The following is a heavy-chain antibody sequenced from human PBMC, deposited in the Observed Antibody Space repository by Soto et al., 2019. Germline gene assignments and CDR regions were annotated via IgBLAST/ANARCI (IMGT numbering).Heavy chain of an antibody. V-gene: IGHV1-3*01. Sequence: GPSVKVSCKASGYTFTNYAIHWVRQAPGQRLEWMGWINAGRGNTKYSQRFQGRVSITRDTSASTAFMELSSLRSEDTAVYYCARELSQAVAGTWWFDPWGQGTRVTVSS. J-gene: IGHJ5*02. CDR3: ARELSQAVAGTWWFDP. CDR1: GYTFTNYA. D-gene: IGHD6-19*01. CDR2: INAGRGNT.